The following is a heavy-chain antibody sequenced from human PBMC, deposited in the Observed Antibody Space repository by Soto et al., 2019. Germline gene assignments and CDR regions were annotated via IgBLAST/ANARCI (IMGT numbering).Heavy chain of an antibody. Sequence: QVQLVQSGAEVKKPGASVKVSCKASGYTFTSYGISWVRQAPGQGLEWMGWISAYNGNTNYAQKLQGRVTMTTDTSTSTAYLERRSLRSDDTAVYYCARIGGEVRGVIISPKDYFDYWGQGTLVTVSS. D-gene: IGHD3-10*01. J-gene: IGHJ4*02. V-gene: IGHV1-18*01. CDR2: ISAYNGNT. CDR1: GYTFTSYG. CDR3: ARIGGEVRGVIISPKDYFDY.